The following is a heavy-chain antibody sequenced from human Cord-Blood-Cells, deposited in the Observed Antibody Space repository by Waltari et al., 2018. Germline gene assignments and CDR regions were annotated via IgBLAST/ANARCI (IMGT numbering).Heavy chain of an antibody. Sequence: QVQLVQSGAEVKKPGASVKVSCKASGYTFTGYYMHWVRQAPGQGLEWMGWINPNSGGTNYAQKCQGRVTMTRDTSISTAYMELSRLRSGDTAVYYCARDRGKSAFDIWGQGTMVTVSS. J-gene: IGHJ3*02. CDR1: GYTFTGYY. CDR3: ARDRGKSAFDI. D-gene: IGHD3-10*01. CDR2: INPNSGGT. V-gene: IGHV1-2*02.